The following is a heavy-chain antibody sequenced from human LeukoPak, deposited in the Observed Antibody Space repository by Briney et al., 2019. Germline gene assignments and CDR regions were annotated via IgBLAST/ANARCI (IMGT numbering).Heavy chain of an antibody. J-gene: IGHJ4*02. CDR1: GYTFTNYG. V-gene: IGHV1-18*01. D-gene: IGHD2-2*01. Sequence: ASVKVSCKASGYTFTNYGIIWVRQAPGQGLEWMGWISTYNGNTNYAQKLQGRVTMTTDTSTSTAYMELRSLRSDDTAVYYCASSTSRGYCSSTSCWEFDYWGQGTLVTVSS. CDR2: ISTYNGNT. CDR3: ASSTSRGYCSSTSCWEFDY.